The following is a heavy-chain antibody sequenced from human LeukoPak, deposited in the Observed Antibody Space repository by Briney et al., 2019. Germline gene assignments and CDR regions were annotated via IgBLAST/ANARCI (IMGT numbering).Heavy chain of an antibody. V-gene: IGHV3-30*02. D-gene: IGHD1-26*01. CDR2: IRYDGSNK. CDR1: GFTFSSYG. CDR3: AKVGLYNSGSYLSDY. J-gene: IGHJ4*02. Sequence: GGSLRLSCAASGFTFSSYGMHWVRQAPGKGLEWVAFIRYDGSNKYYADSVKGRFTISRDNSKNTLYLQMNSLRAEDTAVYYCAKVGLYNSGSYLSDYWGQGTLVTVSS.